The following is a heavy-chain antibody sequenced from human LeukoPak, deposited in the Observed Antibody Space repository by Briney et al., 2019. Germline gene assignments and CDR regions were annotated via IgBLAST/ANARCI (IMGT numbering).Heavy chain of an antibody. CDR1: GFTFSSYS. Sequence: GGSLRLSCAASGFTFSSYSMNWVRQAPGKGLEWVSYISSSSSTIYYADSVKGRFTISRDNAKNSLYLQMNSLRAEDTAVYYCAREGRWLQWLNWGQGTLVTVSS. J-gene: IGHJ4*02. CDR3: AREGRWLQWLN. D-gene: IGHD5-24*01. V-gene: IGHV3-48*01. CDR2: ISSSSSTI.